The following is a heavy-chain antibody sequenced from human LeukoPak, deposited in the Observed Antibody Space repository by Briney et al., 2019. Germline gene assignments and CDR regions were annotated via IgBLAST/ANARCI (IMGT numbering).Heavy chain of an antibody. D-gene: IGHD3-22*01. Sequence: PSETLSLTCTVSGGSISGSNWWSWVRQPPGKGLEWIGEIYHSGSTNYNPSLKSRVTISVDESKNQFSLKLSSVTAADTAVYYCARRNSHYYDSSGYSCYFDYWGQGTLVTVSS. J-gene: IGHJ4*02. CDR1: GGSISGSNW. CDR2: IYHSGST. V-gene: IGHV4-4*02. CDR3: ARRNSHYYDSSGYSCYFDY.